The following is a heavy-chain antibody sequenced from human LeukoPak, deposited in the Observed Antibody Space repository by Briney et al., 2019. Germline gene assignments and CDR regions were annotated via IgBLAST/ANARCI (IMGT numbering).Heavy chain of an antibody. J-gene: IGHJ4*02. CDR1: GFTFSSYS. V-gene: IGHV3-23*01. D-gene: IGHD5-24*01. Sequence: QPGGSLRLSCAASGFTFSSYSMSWVRQAPGKGLEWVSIIGPGGSIYYADSVKGRFTISRDNSKNTLYLQMNSLRAEDTAVYYCASRSRDGYNTNDYWGQGTLVTVSS. CDR2: IIGPGGSI. CDR3: ASRSRDGYNTNDY.